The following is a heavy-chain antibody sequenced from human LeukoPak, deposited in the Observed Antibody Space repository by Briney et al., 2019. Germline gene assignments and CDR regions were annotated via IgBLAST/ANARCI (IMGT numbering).Heavy chain of an antibody. J-gene: IGHJ6*02. CDR1: GFTFSSYA. V-gene: IGHV3-23*01. D-gene: IGHD3-9*01. CDR3: AKDTQYTYYDILTGYYGMDV. Sequence: PGGSLRLSCAASGFTFSSYAMSWVRQAPGKGLEWVSAISGSGGSTYYADSVKGRFTISRDNSKNTLYLQMNSLRAGDTAVYYCAKDTQYTYYDILTGYYGMDVWGQGTTVTVSS. CDR2: ISGSGGST.